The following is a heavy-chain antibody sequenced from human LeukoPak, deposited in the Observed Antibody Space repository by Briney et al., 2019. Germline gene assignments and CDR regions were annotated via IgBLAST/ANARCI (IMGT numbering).Heavy chain of an antibody. Sequence: PGGSLRLSCAASGFIVSGNFMNWVRQAPGKGLEWVSSISSSSSYIYYADSVKGRFTISRDNAKNSLYLQMNSLRAEDTAVYYCAREESSSWYKYYYYYMDVWGKGTTVTVSS. V-gene: IGHV3-21*01. CDR2: ISSSSSYI. CDR1: GFIVSGNF. J-gene: IGHJ6*03. CDR3: AREESSSWYKYYYYYMDV. D-gene: IGHD6-13*01.